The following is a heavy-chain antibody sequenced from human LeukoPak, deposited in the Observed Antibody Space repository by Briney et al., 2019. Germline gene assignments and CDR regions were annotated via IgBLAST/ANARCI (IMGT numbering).Heavy chain of an antibody. J-gene: IGHJ4*02. CDR2: INHSGST. V-gene: IGHV4-34*01. Sequence: SKTLSLTCAVYGGSFSGYYWSWIRQPPGKGLEWIGEINHSGSTNYNPSLKSRVTISVDTSKNQFSLKLSSVTAADTAVYYCARGRTANFDYWGQGTLVTVSS. CDR3: ARGRTANFDY. D-gene: IGHD2-21*02. CDR1: GGSFSGYY.